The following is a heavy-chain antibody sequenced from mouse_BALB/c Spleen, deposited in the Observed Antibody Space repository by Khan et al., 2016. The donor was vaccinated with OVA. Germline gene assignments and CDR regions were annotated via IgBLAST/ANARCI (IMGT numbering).Heavy chain of an antibody. Sequence: EVKLLESGPGLVKPSQSLSLTCSVTGYSITSGYFWNWIRQFPGNNLEWLGYIRYDGDSNYNPSLKNRISITRDTSKNQFFLKVNSVPPEDTATYYCARGGSSGPAWFAYWGQGTLVTVSA. CDR2: IRYDGDS. D-gene: IGHD3-1*01. CDR3: ARGGSSGPAWFAY. V-gene: IGHV3-6*02. CDR1: GYSITSGYF. J-gene: IGHJ3*01.